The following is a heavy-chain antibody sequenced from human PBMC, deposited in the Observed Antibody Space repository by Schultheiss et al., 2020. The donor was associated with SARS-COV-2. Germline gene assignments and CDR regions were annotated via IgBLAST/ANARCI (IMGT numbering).Heavy chain of an antibody. D-gene: IGHD2-2*01. V-gene: IGHV3-72*01. Sequence: GESLKISCAASGFTFSDHYMDWVRLAPGKGLEWVGRIRNKANSYTTEYAASVKGRFTISRDDAKNSLYLQMNSLRDEDTAVFYCARDWECSNTNCYSAYCDHWGQGTLVTVSS. CDR1: GFTFSDHY. CDR2: IRNKANSYTT. CDR3: ARDWECSNTNCYSAYCDH. J-gene: IGHJ4*02.